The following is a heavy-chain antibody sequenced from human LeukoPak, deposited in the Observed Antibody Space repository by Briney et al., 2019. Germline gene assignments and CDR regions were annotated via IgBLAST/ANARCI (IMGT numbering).Heavy chain of an antibody. Sequence: PSETLSLTCTVSGGSISSYKWSWIRQPAGKGLEWIGRIYSSGSPNYTPSLKSRVTMSVDTSKNQFSLKLSSVTAADTAVYYCARGIVGATAPDYWGQGALVIVSS. CDR1: GGSISSYK. CDR2: IYSSGSP. CDR3: ARGIVGATAPDY. D-gene: IGHD1-26*01. J-gene: IGHJ4*02. V-gene: IGHV4-4*07.